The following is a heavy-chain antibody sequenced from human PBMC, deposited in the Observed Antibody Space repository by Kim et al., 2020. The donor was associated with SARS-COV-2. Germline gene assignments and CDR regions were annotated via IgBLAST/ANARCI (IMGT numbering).Heavy chain of an antibody. D-gene: IGHD6-6*01. CDR3: GRDGTWGSTSGPVH. J-gene: IGHJ1*01. CDR2: IDYSGNT. V-gene: IGHV4-30-4*01. Sequence: SETLSLTCIVSGGSISSGDDYWSWIRQPPGKGLEWIGYIDYSGNTNYNLSLESRVTMSVDTSKNQFSLRLSSVTAADAAVYYSGRDGTWGSTSGPVHWG. CDR1: GGSISSGDDY.